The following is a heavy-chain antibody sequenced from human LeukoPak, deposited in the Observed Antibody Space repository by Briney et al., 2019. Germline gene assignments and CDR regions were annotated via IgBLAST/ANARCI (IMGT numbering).Heavy chain of an antibody. Sequence: GGSLRLSCAASGFTFSDYYMYWIRQAPGKGLERVAYIGISAGTIYYTDSVKGRFTVSRDNTKNSVYLQMNSLRAEDTAIYYFARDRVGGTYSYAADQWGQGNVVTVSS. CDR1: GFTFSDYY. CDR3: ARDRVGGTYSYAADQ. V-gene: IGHV3-11*04. J-gene: IGHJ4*02. D-gene: IGHD1-26*01. CDR2: IGISAGTI.